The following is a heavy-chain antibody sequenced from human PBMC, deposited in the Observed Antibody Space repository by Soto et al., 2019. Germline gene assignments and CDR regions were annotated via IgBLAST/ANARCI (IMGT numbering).Heavy chain of an antibody. CDR3: AKAKIPSIAVAGTYYYYGMDV. CDR2: ISGSGGST. CDR1: GFTFSSYA. V-gene: IGHV3-23*01. D-gene: IGHD6-19*01. Sequence: PGGSLRLSCAASGFTFSSYAMSWVRQAPGKGLEWVSAISGSGGSTYYADSVKGRFTISRDNSKNTLYLQMNSLRAEDTAVYYCAKAKIPSIAVAGTYYYYGMDVLGQGTTVTVSS. J-gene: IGHJ6*02.